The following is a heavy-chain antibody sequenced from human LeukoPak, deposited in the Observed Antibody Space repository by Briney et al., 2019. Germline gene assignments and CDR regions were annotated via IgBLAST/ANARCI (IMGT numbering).Heavy chain of an antibody. Sequence: GGSLRLSCAASGFTFSSYAMSWVRQARGEGLEWVSAISGSGGSTYYADSVEGRFTISRDNSKNTLYLQMNSLRAEDTAVYYCAKDGAIPDYWGQGTLVTVSS. V-gene: IGHV3-23*01. CDR2: ISGSGGST. J-gene: IGHJ4*02. CDR1: GFTFSSYA. CDR3: AKDGAIPDY. D-gene: IGHD1-26*01.